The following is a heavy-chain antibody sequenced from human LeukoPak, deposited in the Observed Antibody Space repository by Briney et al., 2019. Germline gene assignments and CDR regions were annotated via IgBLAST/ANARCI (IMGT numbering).Heavy chain of an antibody. D-gene: IGHD2-15*01. Sequence: SETLSLTCTVSGGSISDYYWSWIRQPPGKGLEWIGYIYYSGSTNYNPSLKSRVTISVDTSKNQFSLKLSSVTAADTAVYYCASKLVGYYSGGNFYSFVDNWGQGILVTVSS. V-gene: IGHV4-59*08. J-gene: IGHJ4*02. CDR2: IYYSGST. CDR1: GGSISDYY. CDR3: ASKLVGYYSGGNFYSFVDN.